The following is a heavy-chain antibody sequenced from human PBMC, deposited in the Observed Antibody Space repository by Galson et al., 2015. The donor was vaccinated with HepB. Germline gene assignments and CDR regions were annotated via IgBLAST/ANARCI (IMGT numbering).Heavy chain of an antibody. D-gene: IGHD3-10*01. CDR1: GFTFSNAW. V-gene: IGHV3-15*01. CDR2: IKSKTDGGTT. J-gene: IGHJ4*02. CDR3: TTDPRVTMVRGVIIWVDY. Sequence: SLRLSCAASGFTFSNAWMSWVRQAPGKGLEWVGRIKSKTDGGTTDYAAPVKGRFTISRDDSKNTLYLQMNSLKTEDTAVYYCTTDPRVTMVRGVIIWVDYWGQGTLVTVSS.